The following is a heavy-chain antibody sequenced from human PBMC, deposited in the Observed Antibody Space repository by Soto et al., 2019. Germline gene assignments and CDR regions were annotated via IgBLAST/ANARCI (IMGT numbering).Heavy chain of an antibody. CDR2: IWYDGSNK. J-gene: IGHJ6*02. CDR1: GFTFSSYG. CDR3: ARMGPARFGVAAAVGLYYYGMDV. V-gene: IGHV3-33*01. Sequence: QVQLVESGGGVVQPGRSLRLSCAASGFTFSSYGIHWVRQAPGKGLEWVAVIWYDGSNKYDADSVKGRFTISRDNSKNTLYLQINSLRAEDTAVYYCARMGPARFGVAAAVGLYYYGMDVWGQGTTVTVSS. D-gene: IGHD6-13*01.